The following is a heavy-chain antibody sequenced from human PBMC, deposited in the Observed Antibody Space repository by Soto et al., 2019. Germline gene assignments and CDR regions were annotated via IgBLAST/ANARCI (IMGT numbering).Heavy chain of an antibody. J-gene: IGHJ4*02. V-gene: IGHV3-48*01. Sequence: GGSLRLSCAASGFTFSRYSIIWVRQPPGKGLEWVAYISPSSSTKYYADSVKGRFTISRDNSKNTLYLQMNSLRAEDTAVYYCARHRLLTPPVYWGQGTLVTVSS. CDR2: ISPSSSTK. D-gene: IGHD1-26*01. CDR1: GFTFSRYS. CDR3: ARHRLLTPPVY.